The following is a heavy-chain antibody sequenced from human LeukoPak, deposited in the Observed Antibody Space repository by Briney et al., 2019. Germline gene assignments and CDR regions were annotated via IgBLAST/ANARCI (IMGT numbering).Heavy chain of an antibody. CDR1: GYTFTGYY. CDR3: ARSTKYYDILTGLDY. Sequence: ASVKVSCKASGYTFTGYYMHWVRQAPGQGLEWMGWINPNSGGTNYAQKFQGRVTMIRDTSISTAYMELSRLRSDDTAVYYCARSTKYYDILTGLDYWGQGTLVTVSS. D-gene: IGHD3-9*01. V-gene: IGHV1-2*02. J-gene: IGHJ4*02. CDR2: INPNSGGT.